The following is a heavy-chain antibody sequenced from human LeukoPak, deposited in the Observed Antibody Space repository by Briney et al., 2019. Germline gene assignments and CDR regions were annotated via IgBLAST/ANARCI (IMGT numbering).Heavy chain of an antibody. CDR2: IYHSGST. J-gene: IGHJ4*02. CDR3: ARSSSSWYTFLDY. Sequence: ETLSLTCTVSGYSISSGYYWGWIRQPPGKGLEWIGSIYHSGSTYYNPSLKSRVTISVDTSKNQFSLKLSSVTAADTAVYYCARSSSSWYTFLDYWGQGTLVTVSS. V-gene: IGHV4-38-2*02. CDR1: GYSISSGYY. D-gene: IGHD6-13*01.